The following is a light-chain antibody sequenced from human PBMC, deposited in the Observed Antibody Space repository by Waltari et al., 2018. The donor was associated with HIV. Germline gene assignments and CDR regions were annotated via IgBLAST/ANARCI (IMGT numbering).Light chain of an antibody. CDR3: QQSYSNPWT. Sequence: DIQMSQSPSSLSASVRDRLTVSCRASQNIHDYLSWYQQKPGKAPKLLFSGASTPQAGVPSRFTASGSGTDFTLTIRNLQPEDFATYYCQQSYSNPWTFGQGTALDIK. J-gene: IGKJ2*02. V-gene: IGKV1-39*01. CDR2: GAS. CDR1: QNIHDY.